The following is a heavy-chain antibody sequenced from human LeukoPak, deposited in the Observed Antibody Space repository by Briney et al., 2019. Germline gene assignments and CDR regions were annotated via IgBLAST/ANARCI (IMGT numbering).Heavy chain of an antibody. V-gene: IGHV1-69*04. CDR3: ARDEGYYPGNY. Sequence: SVKVSCKASGYTFTSYDINRVRQATGQGLEWMGRIIPILGIANYAQKFQGRVTITADKSTSTAYMELSSLRSEDTAVYYCARDEGYYPGNYWGQGTLVTVSS. D-gene: IGHD1-26*01. J-gene: IGHJ4*02. CDR2: IIPILGIA. CDR1: GYTFTSYD.